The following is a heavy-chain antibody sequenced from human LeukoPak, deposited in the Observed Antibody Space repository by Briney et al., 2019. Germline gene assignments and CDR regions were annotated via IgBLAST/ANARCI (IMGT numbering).Heavy chain of an antibody. CDR1: GFTFSSYA. CDR3: ARGLIKGGDSPPMDV. Sequence: GGSLRLSCAASGFTFSSYAMHWVRQAPGKGLEWVAVISYDGSNKYYADSVKGRFTISRANSKNTLYLQMNSLRAEDTAVYYCARGLIKGGDSPPMDVWGKGTTVTVSS. V-gene: IGHV3-30*04. CDR2: ISYDGSNK. D-gene: IGHD2-21*02. J-gene: IGHJ6*03.